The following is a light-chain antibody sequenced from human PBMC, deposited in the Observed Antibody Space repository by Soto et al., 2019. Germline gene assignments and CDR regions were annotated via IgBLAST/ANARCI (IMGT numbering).Light chain of an antibody. Sequence: DIQMTQSPSSLSASVGDRVTITCRASQSISTYLNWYQQKPRKAPNLLIYAASSLQSGVPSRFSGSGSGTDFTLTISSLQPEDFATYYCQQSYIAPSTFGQGTKVQIQ. CDR3: QQSYIAPST. CDR2: AAS. V-gene: IGKV1-39*01. J-gene: IGKJ1*01. CDR1: QSISTY.